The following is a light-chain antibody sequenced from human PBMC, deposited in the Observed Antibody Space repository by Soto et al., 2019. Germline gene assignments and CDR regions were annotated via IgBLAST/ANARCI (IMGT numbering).Light chain of an antibody. J-gene: IGKJ2*01. CDR1: QSISSW. CDR2: DAS. CDR3: QQYNSYST. V-gene: IGKV1-5*01. Sequence: DIQMTQSPSTLSASVGDRVTITCRASQSISSWLAWYQQKPGKAPKLLIYDASSLESGVPSRFSGSGSCTEFTLTISSLQPDDFATYYCQQYNSYSTFGQGTKLEIK.